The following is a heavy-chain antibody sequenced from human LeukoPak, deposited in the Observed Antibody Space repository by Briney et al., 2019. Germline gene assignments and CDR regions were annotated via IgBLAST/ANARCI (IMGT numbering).Heavy chain of an antibody. V-gene: IGHV3-21*01. CDR3: ARSARGWYMYYFDY. CDR1: GFTFSSYS. D-gene: IGHD6-19*01. Sequence: GGSLRLSCAASGFTFSSYSMNWVRQAPGKGLEWVSSISSSSSYIYYADSVKGRFTISRDNAKNSLYLQMNSLRAEDTAVYYCARSARGWYMYYFDYWGQGTLVTVSS. J-gene: IGHJ4*02. CDR2: ISSSSSYI.